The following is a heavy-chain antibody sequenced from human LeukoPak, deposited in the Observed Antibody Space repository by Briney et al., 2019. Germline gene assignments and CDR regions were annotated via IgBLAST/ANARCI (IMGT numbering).Heavy chain of an antibody. Sequence: QPGGSLSLSCAASGFTFSSYEMNWVRQAPGKGLEWVSYISSRGTTIYYADSVKGRFTISRDNAKNSLYLQMNSLRAEDTAVYYCARALNSGWYYFDYWGQGTLVTVSS. CDR2: ISSRGTTI. D-gene: IGHD6-19*01. CDR1: GFTFSSYE. J-gene: IGHJ4*02. V-gene: IGHV3-48*03. CDR3: ARALNSGWYYFDY.